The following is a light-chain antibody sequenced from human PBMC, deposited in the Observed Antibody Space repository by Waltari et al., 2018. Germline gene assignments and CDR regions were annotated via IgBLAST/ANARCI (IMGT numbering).Light chain of an antibody. CDR2: WSS. CDR1: QSVLSSSDNKNY. J-gene: IGKJ4*01. Sequence: SLAVSLGERATINCKSSQSVLSSSDNKNYLAWYQQKPGQPPKLFIYWSSTRESGVPDRFSGSGSGTDFALTISSLQAEDAAVYYCQHYYTSPPTFGGGTKVEIK. V-gene: IGKV4-1*01. CDR3: QHYYTSPPT.